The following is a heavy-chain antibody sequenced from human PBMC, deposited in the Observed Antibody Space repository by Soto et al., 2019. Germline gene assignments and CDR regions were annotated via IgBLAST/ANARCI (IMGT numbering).Heavy chain of an antibody. D-gene: IGHD3-22*01. V-gene: IGHV1-69*13. CDR1: GGTFSSYA. Sequence: ASVKVSCKTSGGTFSSYAISWVRQAPGQGLEWMGGFIPIFGTANYAQKFQGRVTITADESTSTAYMELSSLRSEDTAVYYCARSLYDSSGYYLAAYWGQGTLVTVSS. CDR2: FIPIFGTA. J-gene: IGHJ4*02. CDR3: ARSLYDSSGYYLAAY.